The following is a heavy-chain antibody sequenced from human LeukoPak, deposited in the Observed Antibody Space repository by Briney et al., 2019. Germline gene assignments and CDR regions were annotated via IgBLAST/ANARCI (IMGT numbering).Heavy chain of an antibody. J-gene: IGHJ4*02. CDR3: ASEAPPGGLDY. V-gene: IGHV3-74*01. Sequence: GGSLRLSCATSGCIFSSFWMHWIRQVPGKGLVWVSRIKTDGSRIGYADSVRGRFTISRDNARNTLSLQMNSLRAEDTAVYYCASEAPPGGLDYWGEGILVTVSS. D-gene: IGHD3-16*01. CDR2: IKTDGSRI. CDR1: GCIFSSFW.